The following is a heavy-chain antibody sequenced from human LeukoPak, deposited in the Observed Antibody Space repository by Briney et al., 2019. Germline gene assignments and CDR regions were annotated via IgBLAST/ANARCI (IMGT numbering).Heavy chain of an antibody. V-gene: IGHV3-30*18. J-gene: IGHJ1*01. CDR1: GFTFSSYG. Sequence: GSLRLSCAASGFTFSSYGMHWVRQAPGKGLEWVAVISYDGSNKYYADSVKGRFTISRDNSKNTLYLQMNSLRAEDAAVYYCAKGGYSSRNLHPEYFQHWGQGTLVTVSS. CDR2: ISYDGSNK. D-gene: IGHD6-13*01. CDR3: AKGGYSSRNLHPEYFQH.